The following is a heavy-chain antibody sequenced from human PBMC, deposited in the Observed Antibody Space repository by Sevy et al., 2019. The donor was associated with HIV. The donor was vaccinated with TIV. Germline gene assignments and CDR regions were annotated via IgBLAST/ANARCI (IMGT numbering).Heavy chain of an antibody. CDR2: IYYSGST. J-gene: IGHJ5*02. CDR1: GGSISSSSYY. V-gene: IGHV4-39*01. CDR3: ARLQGGWFDP. Sequence: SETLSLTYTVSGGSISSSSYYWGWIRQPPGKGLEWIGSIYYSGSTYYNPSLKSRVTISVDTSKNQFSLKLSSVTAADTAVYYCARLQGGWFDPWGQGTLVTVSS.